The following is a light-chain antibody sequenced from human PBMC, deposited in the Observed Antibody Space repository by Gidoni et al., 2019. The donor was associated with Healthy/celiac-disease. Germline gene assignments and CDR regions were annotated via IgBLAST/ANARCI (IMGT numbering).Light chain of an antibody. CDR1: QSVSSSY. J-gene: IGKJ4*01. V-gene: IGKV3-20*01. Sequence: IVLTQSPGTLSLSPGERATLSCRASQSVSSSYLAWYQQKPGQAPRLRIYGAARRATGIPDRVSGSGSGTDFTLTIRRLEPEEFAVYYCQQYGSALLTFXGXTKVEIK. CDR3: QQYGSALLT. CDR2: GAA.